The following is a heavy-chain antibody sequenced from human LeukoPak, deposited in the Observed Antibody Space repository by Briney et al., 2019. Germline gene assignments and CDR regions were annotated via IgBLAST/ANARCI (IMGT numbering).Heavy chain of an antibody. Sequence: KTGGSLRLSCAASGFTFSGYTMNWVRQAPGKGLEWVSSISSSGDYIYYADSVKGRFTISRDNAKNSLYLQMNSLRAEDTAVYYCAKAQGDYYYDSSGYYDWFDPWGQGTLVTVSS. J-gene: IGHJ5*02. D-gene: IGHD3-22*01. CDR3: AKAQGDYYYDSSGYYDWFDP. CDR2: ISSSGDYI. V-gene: IGHV3-21*01. CDR1: GFTFSGYT.